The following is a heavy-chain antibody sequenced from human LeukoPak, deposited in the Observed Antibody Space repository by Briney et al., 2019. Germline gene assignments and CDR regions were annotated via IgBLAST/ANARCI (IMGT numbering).Heavy chain of an antibody. Sequence: PGGSLRLSCAASGFTVSSNYMSWVRQAPGKGLEWISVISGSGGSTYYADSVKGRFTISRDNSKNTLYLQMNSLRAEDTAVYYCARSNSWSPFYYYYYMDVWGKGTTVTISS. CDR2: ISGSGGST. J-gene: IGHJ6*03. CDR1: GFTVSSNY. V-gene: IGHV3-23*01. CDR3: ARSNSWSPFYYYYYMDV. D-gene: IGHD2-2*01.